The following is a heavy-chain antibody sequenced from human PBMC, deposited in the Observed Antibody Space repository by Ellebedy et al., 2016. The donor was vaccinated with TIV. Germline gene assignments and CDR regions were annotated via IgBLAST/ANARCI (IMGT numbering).Heavy chain of an antibody. J-gene: IGHJ5*02. V-gene: IGHV4-39*01. CDR2: IYHSGST. Sequence: SETLSLTCTVSGGSMTRSSYYWAWIRQPPGKGLEWIGSIYHSGSTYYNPSLKSRVTISVDTSKNQFSLKLTSVTAADTAEYYCARWFGELLYVRWFDPWGQGTLVIVSS. CDR1: GGSMTRSSYY. D-gene: IGHD3-10*01. CDR3: ARWFGELLYVRWFDP.